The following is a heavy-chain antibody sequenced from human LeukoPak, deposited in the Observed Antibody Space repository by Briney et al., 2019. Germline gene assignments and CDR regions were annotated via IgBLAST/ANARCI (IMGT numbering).Heavy chain of an antibody. Sequence: ASVKVSCKASGYTFTNYAINWVRQAPGQGLEWMGWINTNTGNPMYAQGFTGRFVFSLDTSVSTAYLQISSLKADDTAVYYCARGLTNNYPLRGFDYWGQGSLVTVSS. CDR2: INTNTGNP. CDR3: ARGLTNNYPLRGFDY. D-gene: IGHD4/OR15-4a*01. V-gene: IGHV7-4-1*02. CDR1: GYTFTNYA. J-gene: IGHJ4*02.